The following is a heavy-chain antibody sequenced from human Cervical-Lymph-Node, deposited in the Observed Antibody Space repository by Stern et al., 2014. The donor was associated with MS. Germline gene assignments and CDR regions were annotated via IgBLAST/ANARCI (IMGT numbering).Heavy chain of an antibody. Sequence: QVQLVESGGGLVKPGGSLRLSCTASAFPFSDYYMTWLRQAPGKGLEWIAYISGSGSTLFYADSVRGRFTISRDNAKNSLYLQMNSLRAEDTAIYYCARTSGSAIAAGALDLWGRGTLVTVSS. J-gene: IGHJ5*02. V-gene: IGHV3-11*01. D-gene: IGHD6-13*01. CDR3: ARTSGSAIAAGALDL. CDR2: ISGSGSTL. CDR1: AFPFSDYY.